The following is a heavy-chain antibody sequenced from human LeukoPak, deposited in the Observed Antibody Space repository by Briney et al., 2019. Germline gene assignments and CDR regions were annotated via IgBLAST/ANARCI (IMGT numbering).Heavy chain of an antibody. J-gene: IGHJ4*02. CDR1: GDSVSSNSAA. CDR2: TYYRSKWYN. D-gene: IGHD6-19*01. V-gene: IGHV6-1*01. Sequence: SQTLSLTCAISGDSVSSNSAAWNWIRQSPSRGLEWLGRTYYRSKWYNDYAVSVKSRITINPDTSKNQFSLQLNSVTPEDTAVYYCAREGDSSGWYPYYFDYRGQGTLVTVSS. CDR3: AREGDSSGWYPYYFDY.